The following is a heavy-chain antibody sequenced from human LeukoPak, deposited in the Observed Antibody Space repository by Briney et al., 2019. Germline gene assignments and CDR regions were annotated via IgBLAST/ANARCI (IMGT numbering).Heavy chain of an antibody. CDR2: IYPGDSDT. Sequence: PGEPLKISCKGSGYSFTTYWIGWVRQMSGKGLEWMGIIYPGDSDTRYSPSFQGQVTISADKSISTAYLQWSSLKASDRAMYYCARSFGWHSDRFDPWGQGTLVTVSS. D-gene: IGHD3-9*01. V-gene: IGHV5-51*01. J-gene: IGHJ5*02. CDR1: GYSFTTYW. CDR3: ARSFGWHSDRFDP.